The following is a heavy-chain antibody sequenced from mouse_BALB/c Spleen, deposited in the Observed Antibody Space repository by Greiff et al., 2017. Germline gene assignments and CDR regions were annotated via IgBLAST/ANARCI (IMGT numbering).Heavy chain of an antibody. CDR1: GFSLTSYD. J-gene: IGHJ4*01. CDR2: IWTGGGT. Sequence: QVQLKESGPGLVAPSQSLSITCTVSGFSLTSYDISWIRQPPGKGLEWLGVIWTGGGTNYNSAFMSRLSISKDNSKSQVFLKMNSLQTDDTAIYYCVRDEGNYAMDYWGQGTSVTVSS. V-gene: IGHV2-9-2*01. CDR3: VRDEGNYAMDY.